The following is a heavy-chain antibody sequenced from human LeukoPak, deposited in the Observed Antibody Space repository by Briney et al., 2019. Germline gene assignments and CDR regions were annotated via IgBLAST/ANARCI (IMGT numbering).Heavy chain of an antibody. CDR1: GGSSSGYY. Sequence: PSETLSLTCAVYGGSSSGYYWSWIRHPPGKGLEWIWEINHSGRTNYHPSLKSRVTISVDTSKNQFSLKLSSVTAADPAVYYCASRRTLYCTNGVCHPDYWGQGTLVTVSS. V-gene: IGHV4-34*01. J-gene: IGHJ4*02. D-gene: IGHD2-8*01. CDR3: ASRRTLYCTNGVCHPDY. CDR2: INHSGRT.